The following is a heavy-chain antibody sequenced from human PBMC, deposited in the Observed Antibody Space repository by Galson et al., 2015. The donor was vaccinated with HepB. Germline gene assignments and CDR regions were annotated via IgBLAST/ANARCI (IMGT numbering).Heavy chain of an antibody. V-gene: IGHV1-2*02. CDR2: INPKDGRT. CDR1: GYTFSDYY. D-gene: IGHD1-26*01. Sequence: SVKVSCKASGYTFSDYYLHWVRQVPGQGLEWMGWINPKDGRTYHGRSFEGRVALTRDTSVNTAYMELHRLTSDDTAVYFCVRDNWLIGPTYYFEDWGQGTLVTVST. J-gene: IGHJ4*02. CDR3: VRDNWLIGPTYYFED.